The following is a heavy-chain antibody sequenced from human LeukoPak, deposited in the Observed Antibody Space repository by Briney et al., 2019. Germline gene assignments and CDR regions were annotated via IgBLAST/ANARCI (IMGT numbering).Heavy chain of an antibody. CDR2: IKQDGSTK. Sequence: GGSLGLSCAASGFTFTNSWMAWVRQAPGKGPEWVANIKQDGSTKHYADSLKGRFTISRDNPKNSLYRQINNLRADATVVYYGTRDTDGSLDYWGQGILVTVAS. V-gene: IGHV3-7*01. D-gene: IGHD1-26*01. J-gene: IGHJ4*02. CDR1: GFTFTNSW. CDR3: TRDTDGSLDY.